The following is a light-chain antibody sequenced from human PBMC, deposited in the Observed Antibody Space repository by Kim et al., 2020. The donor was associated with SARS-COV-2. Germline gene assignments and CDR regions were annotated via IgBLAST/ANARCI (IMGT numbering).Light chain of an antibody. Sequence: SAVVGDVVTITCRASQGISNYLAWYQQKPGKVPKLLIYAAATLQSGVPSRFSGSGSGTDFTLTISSLQPEDVATYYCEKYNSAPYTFGQGTKLEI. CDR3: EKYNSAPYT. J-gene: IGKJ2*01. CDR2: AAA. CDR1: QGISNY. V-gene: IGKV1-27*01.